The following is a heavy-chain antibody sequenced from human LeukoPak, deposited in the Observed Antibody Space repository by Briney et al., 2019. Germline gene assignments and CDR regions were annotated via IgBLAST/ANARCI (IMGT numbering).Heavy chain of an antibody. CDR1: GLTFSTYW. Sequence: PGGSLRLSCAASGLTFSTYWMNWVRQAPGKGLEWVANIKKDGSERFYVDSVKGRFTISGDNTKNSLYLQMNTLRAEDTAVYYCARDQGGKDYWGQGTLVTVSS. V-gene: IGHV3-7*01. J-gene: IGHJ4*02. D-gene: IGHD6-25*01. CDR3: ARDQGGKDY. CDR2: IKKDGSER.